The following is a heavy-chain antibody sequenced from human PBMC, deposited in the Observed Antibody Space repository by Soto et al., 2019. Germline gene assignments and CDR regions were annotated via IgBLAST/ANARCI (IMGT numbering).Heavy chain of an antibody. CDR3: ARGGVDVVATSAFDY. J-gene: IGHJ4*02. Sequence: QVQLVQSGAAVKKPGSSVKVSCKASGGTFNNSAISWVRQAPGQGLEWMGGIIPIIGTADYAHKFLGRLAISADESTGTTFMELSSLRSEDTALYFCARGGVDVVATSAFDYWGQGTLVTVSS. CDR1: GGTFNNSA. V-gene: IGHV1-69*01. D-gene: IGHD5-12*01. CDR2: IIPIIGTA.